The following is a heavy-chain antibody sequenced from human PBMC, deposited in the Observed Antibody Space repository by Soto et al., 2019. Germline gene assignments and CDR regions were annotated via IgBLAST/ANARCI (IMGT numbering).Heavy chain of an antibody. J-gene: IGHJ3*02. CDR2: INPDGSFT. V-gene: IGHV3-74*01. CDR1: GYTFSSHC. CDR3: ARPRSMSSSGFDI. D-gene: IGHD6-6*01. Sequence: PGGSLRLSCVASGYTFSSHCIHWVRQAPGQGLVGVSRINPDGSFTSYADSVKGRFTISRDNAKNTLYLEMNSLRAEDTAVYYCARPRSMSSSGFDIWGQGTMVTVSS.